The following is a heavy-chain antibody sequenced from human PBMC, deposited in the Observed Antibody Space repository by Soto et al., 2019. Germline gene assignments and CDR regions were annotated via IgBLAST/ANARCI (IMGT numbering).Heavy chain of an antibody. D-gene: IGHD3-3*01. J-gene: IGHJ5*02. CDR2: INSDGSST. CDR3: AREEYRSGYYTGIFWFDP. V-gene: IGHV3-74*01. Sequence: PGGSLRLSCAASGFTFSSYWMHWVRQAPGKGLVWVSRINSDGSSTSYADSVKGRFTISRDNAKNTLYLQMNSLRAEDTAVYYCAREEYRSGYYTGIFWFDPWGQGTLVTVSS. CDR1: GFTFSSYW.